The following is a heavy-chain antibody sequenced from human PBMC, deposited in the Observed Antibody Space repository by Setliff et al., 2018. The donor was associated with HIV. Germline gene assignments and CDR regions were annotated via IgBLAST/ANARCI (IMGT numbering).Heavy chain of an antibody. CDR3: ARAGKVEGYYYGSGSYYTRDV. J-gene: IGHJ6*03. V-gene: IGHV4-34*01. Sequence: ETLSLTCAVSGGSFSGYYWSWIRQPPGKGLEWIGEINHSGSTNYNPSLKSRVTISVDTSKNQFSLKLSSVTAADTAVYYCARAGKVEGYYYGSGSYYTRDVWGKGTTVTVS. CDR2: INHSGST. CDR1: GGSFSGYY. D-gene: IGHD3-10*01.